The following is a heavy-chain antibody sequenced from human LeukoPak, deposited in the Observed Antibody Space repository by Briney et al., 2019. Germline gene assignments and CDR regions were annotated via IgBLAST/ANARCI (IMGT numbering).Heavy chain of an antibody. Sequence: GSLRLSCAASGFPFSSYSMNWVRQAPGKGLEWVSSISSSSSYIYYADSVKGRFTISRDNAKNSLYLQMNSLRAEDTAVYYCARVGIVVVPAAISFDYYYGMDVWGQGTTVTVSS. D-gene: IGHD2-2*01. CDR3: ARVGIVVVPAAISFDYYYGMDV. V-gene: IGHV3-21*01. CDR2: ISSSSSYI. CDR1: GFPFSSYS. J-gene: IGHJ6*02.